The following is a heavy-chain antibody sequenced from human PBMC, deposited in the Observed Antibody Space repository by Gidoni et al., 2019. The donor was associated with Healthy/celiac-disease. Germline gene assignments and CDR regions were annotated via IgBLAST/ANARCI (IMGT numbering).Heavy chain of an antibody. D-gene: IGHD2-15*01. CDR2: ISSGGST. CDR1: GFTFSINY. V-gene: IGHV3-53*02. CDR3: ARDPRDGNFEY. J-gene: IGHJ4*02. Sequence: EVQLVETGGVLIQPGGSLRLSFASPGFTFSINYMSWVRQAPGKGLEWVSVISSGGSTYYAESGKGRFNISRDNSKNTLYIQMKSLRAEDTAVYYCARDPRDGNFEYWGKGTLVTVSS.